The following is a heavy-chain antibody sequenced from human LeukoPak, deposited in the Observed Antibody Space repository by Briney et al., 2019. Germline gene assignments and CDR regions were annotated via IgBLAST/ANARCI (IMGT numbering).Heavy chain of an antibody. CDR2: IRFDGTNK. Sequence: GGSLRLSCVASGFTFSSYGMHWVRQAPGKGLEWVAFIRFDGTNKYYIESVKGRFTISRDNSKNTLYLQMNGLRGEDTAVYYCAKDEMDTIRSFDYWGQGTLVTVSS. D-gene: IGHD5-24*01. CDR3: AKDEMDTIRSFDY. J-gene: IGHJ4*02. CDR1: GFTFSSYG. V-gene: IGHV3-30*02.